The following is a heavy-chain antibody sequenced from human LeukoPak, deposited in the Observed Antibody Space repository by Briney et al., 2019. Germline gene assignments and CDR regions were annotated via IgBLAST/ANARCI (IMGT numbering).Heavy chain of an antibody. CDR2: IYWNSGGT. D-gene: IGHD6-13*01. Sequence: PGGSLRLSCAASGFTSNDHAMHWIRQIPGKGLEWVSGIYWNSGGTGYAASVKGRFTISRDNAKNSLYLQMNSLRTDDTALYYCTKDITAGGLDYWGQGTLVTVSS. J-gene: IGHJ4*02. CDR1: GFTSNDHA. CDR3: TKDITAGGLDY. V-gene: IGHV3-9*02.